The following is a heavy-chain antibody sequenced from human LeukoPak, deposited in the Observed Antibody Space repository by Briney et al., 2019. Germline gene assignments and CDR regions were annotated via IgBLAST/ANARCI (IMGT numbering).Heavy chain of an antibody. CDR2: ISGAGGDNI. V-gene: IGHV3-23*01. J-gene: IGHJ4*02. Sequence: GGSLRLSCAASGFTFRNFAMSWVRQAPGKGLEWVSAISGAGGDNIYYADSVKGRFTISRDNSENTLYLQMNSLRAEDTAVYYCAKMKGLYYYDSAGYADNWGRGTLVTVSS. CDR3: AKMKGLYYYDSAGYADN. CDR1: GFTFRNFA. D-gene: IGHD3-22*01.